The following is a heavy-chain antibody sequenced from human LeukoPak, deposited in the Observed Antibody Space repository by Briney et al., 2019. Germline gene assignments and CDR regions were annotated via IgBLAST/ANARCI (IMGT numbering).Heavy chain of an antibody. V-gene: IGHV3-30*18. CDR3: AKDTDYYDSSWDY. Sequence: GGSLRLSCAASGFTFSSYGMHWVRQAPGKGLEWVAVISYDGSNKYYADSVKGRFTISRDNSKNTLHLQMNSLRAEDTAVYYCAKDTDYYDSSWDYWGQGTLVTVSS. CDR1: GFTFSSYG. CDR2: ISYDGSNK. D-gene: IGHD3-22*01. J-gene: IGHJ4*02.